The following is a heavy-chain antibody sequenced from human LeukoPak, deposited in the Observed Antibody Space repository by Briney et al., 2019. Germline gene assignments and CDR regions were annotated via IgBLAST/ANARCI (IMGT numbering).Heavy chain of an antibody. CDR2: HSNSGSS. D-gene: IGHD3-3*01. V-gene: IGHV4-59*01. CDR1: GTFSSNSF. J-gene: IGHJ6*03. CDR3: ARSRYYGLRSGYSGGFYYMDV. Sequence: NPWAPLPPSVSFAGTFSSNSFYSGLRQPPRGGVELTGYHSNSGSSNYDPSLKSRVTISVETPKNGLSLELNPVTDADTAVDYCARSRYYGLRSGYSGGFYYMDVWGKGTTVSVSS.